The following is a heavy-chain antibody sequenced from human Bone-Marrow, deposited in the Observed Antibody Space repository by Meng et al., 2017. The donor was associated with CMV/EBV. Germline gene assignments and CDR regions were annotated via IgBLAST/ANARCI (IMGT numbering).Heavy chain of an antibody. CDR1: GFTFSSYG. V-gene: IGHV3-30*02. D-gene: IGHD2-2*02. CDR2: IRYDGSNK. CDR3: ARDSDSAGYCSSTSCYNGFIFDY. J-gene: IGHJ4*02. Sequence: GESLKISCAASGFTFSSYGMHWVRQAPGKGLEWVAFIRYDGSNKYYADSVKGRFTISRDNSKNTLYLQMNSLRAEDTAVYYCARDSDSAGYCSSTSCYNGFIFDYWGQGTLVTVSS.